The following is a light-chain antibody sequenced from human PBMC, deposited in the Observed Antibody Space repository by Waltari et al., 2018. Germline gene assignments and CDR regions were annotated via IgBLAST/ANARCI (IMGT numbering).Light chain of an antibody. CDR2: DVS. CDR1: TGALRCYKY. J-gene: IGLJ2*01. Sequence: QSALTPPRSVSGSPGPSVTISCTDTTGALRCYKYVSCYQQYPGKDPKLIIFDVSHRPSGVPNRFSGSKSGNTASLTISGLQAEDEADYYCSSHTGGYIFDVLFGGGTKLTVL. CDR3: SSHTGGYIFDVL. V-gene: IGLV2-11*01.